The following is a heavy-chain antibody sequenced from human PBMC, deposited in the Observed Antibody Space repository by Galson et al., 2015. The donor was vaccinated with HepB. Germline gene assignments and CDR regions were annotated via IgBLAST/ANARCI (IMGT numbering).Heavy chain of an antibody. Sequence: SLRLSCAASGFTFDDHTMQWVRQVPGKGLEWISLISWDAVSTYYADSVKGRFAISRDNNKNSLYLQMNSLKTEDTAFYYCTRGSQSSGWYASDYRGQGTLVIVSS. D-gene: IGHD6-19*01. CDR1: GFTFDDHT. V-gene: IGHV3-43*01. J-gene: IGHJ4*02. CDR2: ISWDAVST. CDR3: TRGSQSSGWYASDY.